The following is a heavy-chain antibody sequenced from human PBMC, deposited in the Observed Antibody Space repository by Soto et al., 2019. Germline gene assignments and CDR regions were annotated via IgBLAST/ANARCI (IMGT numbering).Heavy chain of an antibody. CDR3: ARQNSDSAGYSVFEY. J-gene: IGHJ4*02. CDR2: IYYSGLT. Sequence: QLQLQESGPGLVKPSETLSLTCTVSGGSIGSSSNYWACIRQPPGKGLEWIGSIYYSGLTYYNPSLKSRVNISGGTSKTQFALRLSSVTAADTAVYYCARQNSDSAGYSVFEYWGQGTLVTVYS. D-gene: IGHD3-22*01. V-gene: IGHV4-39*01. CDR1: GGSIGSSSNY.